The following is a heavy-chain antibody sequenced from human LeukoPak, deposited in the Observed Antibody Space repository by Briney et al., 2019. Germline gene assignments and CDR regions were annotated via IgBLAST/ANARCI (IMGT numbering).Heavy chain of an antibody. Sequence: ASVKVSCKASGGTFSSYAISWVRQAPGQGLEWMGGIIPIFGTANYAQKFQGRVTITADESTSTAYMELSSLRSEDTAVYHCAGGICSSTSCYRGSWFDPWGQGTLVTVSS. D-gene: IGHD2-2*02. CDR1: GGTFSSYA. V-gene: IGHV1-69*01. CDR3: AGGICSSTSCYRGSWFDP. CDR2: IIPIFGTA. J-gene: IGHJ5*02.